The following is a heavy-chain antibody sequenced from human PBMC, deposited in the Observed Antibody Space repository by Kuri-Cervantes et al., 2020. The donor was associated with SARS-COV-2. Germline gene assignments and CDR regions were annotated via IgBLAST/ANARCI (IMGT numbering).Heavy chain of an antibody. Sequence: DSVKVSCKASGYTFTGYYMHWVRQAPGQGLEWMGWINPNSGGTNYAQKFQGWVTMTRDTSISTVYMELSRLRSDDTAVYYCARSTPFRRLAVISQGGAFDIWGQGTMVTVSS. J-gene: IGHJ3*02. V-gene: IGHV1-2*04. CDR2: INPNSGGT. CDR3: ARSTPFRRLAVISQGGAFDI. CDR1: GYTFTGYY. D-gene: IGHD3-22*01.